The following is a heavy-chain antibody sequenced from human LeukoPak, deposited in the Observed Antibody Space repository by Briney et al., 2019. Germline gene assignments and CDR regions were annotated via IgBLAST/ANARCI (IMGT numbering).Heavy chain of an antibody. D-gene: IGHD3-10*01. CDR1: GYTFTGYY. CDR3: ARTRGHHATMAYFDY. V-gene: IGHV1-2*02. J-gene: IGHJ4*02. CDR2: INPNGGET. Sequence: ASVKVSCKASGYTFTGYYVHWVRQAPGQGLEWIGWINPNGGETIYAQKLQGSVTMTRDTSINTAYMELNRLRSDDTAVYFCARTRGHHATMAYFDYWGQGTLVTVSS.